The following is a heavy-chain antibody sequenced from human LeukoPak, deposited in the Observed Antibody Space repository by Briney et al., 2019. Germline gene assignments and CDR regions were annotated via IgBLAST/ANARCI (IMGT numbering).Heavy chain of an antibody. D-gene: IGHD3-16*01. Sequence: GGSLRLSCAASGFTFSNALMSWVRQAPGAGLEWVSYISNSGVNTYYADSVKGRFTISRDNARNSLFLLMDNLRAEDTAVYYCARPNLGHDYWGQGTLVTVSS. J-gene: IGHJ4*02. CDR3: ARPNLGHDY. CDR2: ISNSGVNT. CDR1: GFTFSNAL. V-gene: IGHV3-11*01.